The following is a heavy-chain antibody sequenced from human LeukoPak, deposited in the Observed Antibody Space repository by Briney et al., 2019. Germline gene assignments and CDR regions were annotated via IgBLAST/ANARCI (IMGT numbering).Heavy chain of an antibody. CDR2: ISSSSSTI. D-gene: IGHD1-26*01. CDR3: ARDSGNGAYWYFDL. J-gene: IGHJ2*01. Sequence: GGSLRLSCAASGFTFSSYGMTWVRQAPGKGLEWVSYISSSSSTIYYADSVKGRFTISRDNAKNSLYLQLNSLRAEDTAVYYCARDSGNGAYWYFDLWGRGTLVTVSS. V-gene: IGHV3-48*01. CDR1: GFTFSSYG.